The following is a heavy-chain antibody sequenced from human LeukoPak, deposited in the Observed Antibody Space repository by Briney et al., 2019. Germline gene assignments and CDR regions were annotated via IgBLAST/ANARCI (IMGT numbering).Heavy chain of an antibody. D-gene: IGHD2-15*01. Sequence: SETLSLTCTVSGGSISSYYWSWIRQPPGKGLEWIGYIYYSGSTNYNPSLKSRVTISADTSKNQFSLKLSSVTAADTAVYYCARDKAAYCSGGSCYYYYGMDVWGQGTTVTVSS. CDR1: GGSISSYY. J-gene: IGHJ6*02. CDR3: ARDKAAYCSGGSCYYYYGMDV. V-gene: IGHV4-59*01. CDR2: IYYSGST.